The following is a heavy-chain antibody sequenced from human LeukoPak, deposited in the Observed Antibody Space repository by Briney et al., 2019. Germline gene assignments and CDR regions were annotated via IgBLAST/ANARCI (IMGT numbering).Heavy chain of an antibody. CDR2: INYNGAIT. D-gene: IGHD3-10*01. Sequence: GGSLRLSCATSGFTFVDYGLSWVRRAPGKGLEWLCAINYNGAITDYADSVKGRFTISRDNSKNTLYLQMNSLRAEDTAVYYCARDSALWFGELHWIDPWGQGTLVTVSS. CDR3: ARDSALWFGELHWIDP. CDR1: GFTFVDYG. V-gene: IGHV3-20*04. J-gene: IGHJ5*02.